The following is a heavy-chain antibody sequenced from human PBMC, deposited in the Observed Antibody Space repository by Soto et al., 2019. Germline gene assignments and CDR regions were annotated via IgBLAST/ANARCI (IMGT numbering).Heavy chain of an antibody. CDR1: GLTFSNYW. Sequence: EVQLVESGGGLVQPGGSLRLSCVVSGLTFSNYWMSWVRQAPGKGLEWVANINQDGSESYYVDSVKGRCTISRDNAKNSLYLQMTSLRAEDTAVYYCARPARECSSPGCENWGQGTLVTVSS. J-gene: IGHJ4*02. CDR3: ARPARECSSPGCEN. D-gene: IGHD2-2*01. CDR2: INQDGSES. V-gene: IGHV3-7*01.